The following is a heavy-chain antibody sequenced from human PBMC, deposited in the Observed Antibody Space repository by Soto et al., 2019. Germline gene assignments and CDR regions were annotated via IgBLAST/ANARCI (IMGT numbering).Heavy chain of an antibody. CDR1: GFTFSSYA. D-gene: IGHD5-12*01. J-gene: IGHJ4*02. V-gene: IGHV3-30-3*01. CDR3: ARDGEYSGYGPLSYFDY. CDR2: ISYDGSNK. Sequence: PGGSLRLSCAASGFTFSSYAMHWVRQAPGKGLEWVAVISYDGSNKYYADSVKGRFTISRDNSKNTLYLQMNSLRAEDTAVYYCARDGEYSGYGPLSYFDYWGQGTLVTVSS.